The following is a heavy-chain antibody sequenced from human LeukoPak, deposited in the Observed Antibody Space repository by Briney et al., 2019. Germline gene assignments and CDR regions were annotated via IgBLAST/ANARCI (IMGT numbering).Heavy chain of an antibody. V-gene: IGHV3-7*01. CDR2: IGQDGGEK. CDR1: GFTFTNYW. CDR3: ARLRGGSY. Sequence: GGSLRLSCAASGFTFTNYWMTWVRQAPGKGLEWVANIGQDGGEKYYVDSVKGRFTISRDNTKDSLYLQTNSLGAEDTAVYYCARLRGGSYWGQGTLVTVSS. D-gene: IGHD2-15*01. J-gene: IGHJ4*02.